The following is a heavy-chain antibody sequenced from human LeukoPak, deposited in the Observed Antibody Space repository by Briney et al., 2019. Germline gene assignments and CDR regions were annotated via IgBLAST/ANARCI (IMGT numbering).Heavy chain of an antibody. V-gene: IGHV3-30-3*01. Sequence: PGGSLRLSCAASGFTFSSYAMHWVRQAPGKGLEWVAVISYDGSNKYYADSVKGRFTISRDNSKNTLYLQMNSLRAEDTAVYYCATILGATRYYFDYWGQGTLVTVSS. D-gene: IGHD1-26*01. CDR1: GFTFSSYA. J-gene: IGHJ4*02. CDR2: ISYDGSNK. CDR3: ATILGATRYYFDY.